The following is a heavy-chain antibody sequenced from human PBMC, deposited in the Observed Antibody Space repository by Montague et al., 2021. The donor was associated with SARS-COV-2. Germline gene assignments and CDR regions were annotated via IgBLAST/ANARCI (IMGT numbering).Heavy chain of an antibody. CDR1: GFTFSSYA. CDR3: ARTRGGSYPDAFDI. CDR2: ISYDGSNK. Sequence: SLRLSCAASGFTFSSYAMHWVRQAPGKGLEWVAVISYDGSNKYYADSVKGRFTISRDNSKNTLYPQMNSLRAEGTAVYYCARTRGGSYPDAFDIWGQGTMVTVSS. D-gene: IGHD1-26*01. V-gene: IGHV3-30*04. J-gene: IGHJ3*02.